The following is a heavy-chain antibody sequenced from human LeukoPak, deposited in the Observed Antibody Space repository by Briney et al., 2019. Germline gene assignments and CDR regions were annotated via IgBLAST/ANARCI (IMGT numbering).Heavy chain of an antibody. V-gene: IGHV3-23*01. CDR1: GFTFSNYA. CDR3: AKLIGYCTAGGCYHDNFDV. CDR2: HDGSGAFT. J-gene: IGHJ3*01. D-gene: IGHD2-15*01. Sequence: GGSLRLSCAASGFTFSNYAMSWVRQAPGEGLEWVSAHDGSGAFTVYGDSVKGRFTISRDNSKNTVYLQMRSLRAEDTALYYCAKLIGYCTAGGCYHDNFDVWGQGTMVTISS.